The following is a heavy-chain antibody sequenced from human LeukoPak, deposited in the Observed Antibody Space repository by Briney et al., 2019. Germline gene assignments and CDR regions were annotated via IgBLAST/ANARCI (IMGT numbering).Heavy chain of an antibody. J-gene: IGHJ4*02. Sequence: EASVKVSCKASGGTFSSYAISWVRQAPGQGLEWMGGIIPIFGTANYAQKFQGRVTITTDESTSTAYMELSGLRSEDTAVYYCAADFWSGYYVYYFDYWGQGTLVTVSS. V-gene: IGHV1-69*05. CDR3: AADFWSGYYVYYFDY. CDR2: IIPIFGTA. D-gene: IGHD3-3*01. CDR1: GGTFSSYA.